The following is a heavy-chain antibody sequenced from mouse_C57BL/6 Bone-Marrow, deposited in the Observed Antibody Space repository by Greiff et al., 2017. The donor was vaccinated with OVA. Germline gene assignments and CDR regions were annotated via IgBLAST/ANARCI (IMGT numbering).Heavy chain of an antibody. CDR3: TRVGGYYGSSYRYVDY. CDR2: ISSGGDYI. J-gene: IGHJ2*01. V-gene: IGHV5-9-1*02. D-gene: IGHD1-1*01. CDR1: GFTFSSYA. Sequence: EVKLVESGEGLVKPGGSLKLSCAASGFTFSSYAMSWVRQTPEKRLEWVAYISSGGDYIYYADTVKGRFTISRDNARNTLYLQMSSLKSEDTAMYYCTRVGGYYGSSYRYVDYWGQGTTLTVSS.